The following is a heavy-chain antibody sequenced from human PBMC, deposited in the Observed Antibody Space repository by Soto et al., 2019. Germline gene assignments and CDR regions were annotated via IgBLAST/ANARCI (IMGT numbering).Heavy chain of an antibody. V-gene: IGHV4-34*01. J-gene: IGHJ4*02. Sequence: SETLSLTCAVYGGSFSGYYGSWIRQPPGKGLEWIGEINHSGSTNYNPSLKSRVTISVDTSKNQFSLKLSSVTAADTAVYYCARMRPLMAPFDYWGQGTLVTVSS. CDR1: GGSFSGYY. CDR2: INHSGST. CDR3: ARMRPLMAPFDY. D-gene: IGHD3-10*01.